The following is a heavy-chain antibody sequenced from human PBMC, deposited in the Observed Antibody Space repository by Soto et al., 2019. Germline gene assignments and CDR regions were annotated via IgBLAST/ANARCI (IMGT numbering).Heavy chain of an antibody. CDR1: RFTFSSYA. Sequence: GGSLRLSCAASRFTFSSYAMHWVRQAPGKGLEYVSAISSNGGSTYYANSVKGRFTISRDNSKNTLYLQMGSLRAEDMAVYYCARARVAVAAMSPDAFDIWGQGTMVTVSS. CDR2: ISSNGGST. CDR3: ARARVAVAAMSPDAFDI. V-gene: IGHV3-64*01. J-gene: IGHJ3*02. D-gene: IGHD6-19*01.